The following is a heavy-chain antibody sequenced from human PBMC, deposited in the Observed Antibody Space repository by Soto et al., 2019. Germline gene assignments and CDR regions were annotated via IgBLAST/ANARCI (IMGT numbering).Heavy chain of an antibody. Sequence: EVQLVESGGGFVQPGASLSLSCTASGFTFNSYSMNWVRQAPGTGLEWVSYISSSSRTIYYAGSVKGRFNISRDNAKNSLYLQRNSLRDEDTAVYYCARAHGDYLTADYWGQGTLGTVSS. J-gene: IGHJ4*02. CDR2: ISSSSRTI. D-gene: IGHD4-17*01. V-gene: IGHV3-48*02. CDR1: GFTFNSYS. CDR3: ARAHGDYLTADY.